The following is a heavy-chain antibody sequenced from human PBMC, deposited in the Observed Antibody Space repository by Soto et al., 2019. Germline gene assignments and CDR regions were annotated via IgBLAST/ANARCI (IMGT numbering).Heavy chain of an antibody. J-gene: IGHJ4*02. D-gene: IGHD3-10*01. CDR3: ARERYYYGSGDY. CDR1: GFTFSSYW. V-gene: IGHV3-7*01. Sequence: EVQVVESGGGLVQPGGSLRLSCAASGFTFSSYWMSWVRQAPGKGLEWVANIKEDGSEINYVDSVKGQFTISRDNAKNSLYLQMNSLRAEDTAVYYCARERYYYGSGDYWGQGTLVTVSS. CDR2: IKEDGSEI.